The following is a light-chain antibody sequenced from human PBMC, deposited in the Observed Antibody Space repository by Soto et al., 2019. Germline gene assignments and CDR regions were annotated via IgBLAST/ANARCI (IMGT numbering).Light chain of an antibody. V-gene: IGLV2-14*01. CDR1: SSDVGGYNY. CDR3: SSYTSSNTPVV. Sequence: QSALTQPASVSGSPGQSITISCTGTSSDVGGYNYVSWYQQHPGKAPKLMIYEVSNRPSGVSNRFSGYKSGNTASLTISGLQAEDEDDYYCSSYTSSNTPVVFGGGTKLTVL. J-gene: IGLJ2*01. CDR2: EVS.